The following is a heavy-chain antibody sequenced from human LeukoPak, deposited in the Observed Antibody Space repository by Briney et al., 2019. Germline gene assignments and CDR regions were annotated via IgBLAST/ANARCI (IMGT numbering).Heavy chain of an antibody. D-gene: IGHD6-19*01. J-gene: IGHJ3*02. V-gene: IGHV6-1*01. CDR2: TCYRSKWYI. CDR3: ARDTVVAGTRAFDI. CDR1: GDSVSTNSAA. Sequence: SQTLSLTCAISGDSVSTNSAAWNRIRQSPSRGLEWLGRTCYRSKWYIEYALSVKSRITVNPDTSKNQFSLQLNSVTPEDTAVYYCARDTVVAGTRAFDIWGQGTKVTVSS.